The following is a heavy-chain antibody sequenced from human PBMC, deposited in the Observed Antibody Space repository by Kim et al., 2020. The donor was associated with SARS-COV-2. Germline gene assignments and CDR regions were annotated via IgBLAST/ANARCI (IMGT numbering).Heavy chain of an antibody. CDR1: GFTLSSYA. J-gene: IGHJ4*02. CDR2: ISGSGGST. Sequence: GGSLRLSCAASGFTLSSYAMSWVRQAPGKGLEWVSAISGSGGSTYYADSVKGRFTISRDNSKNTLYLQMNSLRAEDTAVYYCAKGVRASTVTTPIDYWGQGTLVTVSS. D-gene: IGHD4-17*01. CDR3: AKGVRASTVTTPIDY. V-gene: IGHV3-23*01.